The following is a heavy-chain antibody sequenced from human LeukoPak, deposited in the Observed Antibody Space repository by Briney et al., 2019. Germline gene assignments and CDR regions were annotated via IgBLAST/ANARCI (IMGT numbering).Heavy chain of an antibody. CDR1: GFPFNNYP. Sequence: GGSLRLSCAASGFPFNNYPMIWVRQAPGKGLESVSYIAGAGDTMHYADSVRGRFAISRDNGKNSLYLQMNALRAEDTAIYHCARVAGGVAGADFWGQGTLVTVSS. J-gene: IGHJ4*02. V-gene: IGHV3-48*01. CDR3: ARVAGGVAGADF. D-gene: IGHD6-19*01. CDR2: IAGAGDTM.